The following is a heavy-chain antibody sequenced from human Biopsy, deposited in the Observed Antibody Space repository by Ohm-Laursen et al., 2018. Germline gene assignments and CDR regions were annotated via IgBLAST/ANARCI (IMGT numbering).Heavy chain of an antibody. V-gene: IGHV1-69*06. CDR2: IIPIFQTT. CDR1: GGTFSDSG. CDR3: ATVRGLVWFGELIA. D-gene: IGHD3-10*01. J-gene: IGHJ5*02. Sequence: SVKGSCKAIGGTFSDSGISWVRLAPGHGLEFVGGIIPIFQTTHYAQSFQGRVTIVADKSTSTAYMELSSLRSDDTAIYYCATVRGLVWFGELIAWGQGTLVTVSS.